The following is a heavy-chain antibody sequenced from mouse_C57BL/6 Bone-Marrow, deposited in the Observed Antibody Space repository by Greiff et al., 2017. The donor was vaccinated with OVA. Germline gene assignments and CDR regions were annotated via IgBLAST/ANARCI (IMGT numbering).Heavy chain of an antibody. CDR3: ARGLYGNLYYFDY. V-gene: IGHV1-53*01. Sequence: QVQLQQPGTELVKPGASVKLSCKASGYTFTSYWMHWVKQRPGQGLEWIGNINPSNGGTNYNEKFKSKATLTVDKSSSTAYMQLSSLTSEYSAVYYCARGLYGNLYYFDYWGQGTTLTVSS. CDR2: INPSNGGT. J-gene: IGHJ2*01. CDR1: GYTFTSYW. D-gene: IGHD2-1*01.